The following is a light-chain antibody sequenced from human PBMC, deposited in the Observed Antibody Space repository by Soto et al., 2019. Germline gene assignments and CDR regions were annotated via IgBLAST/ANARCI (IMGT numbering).Light chain of an antibody. V-gene: IGKV2-28*01. CDR2: LGS. CDR3: MQDLHTLS. Sequence: DIVMTQSPLSLPVTPGEPASISCRSSQSLLHSNGYNYLDWYLQKPGQSPQLLIYLGSNRSSGVPDRCSGSGSGTDFTRKSSRVEAEDVGVYYGMQDLHTLSFGRGTKLEIK. CDR1: QSLLHSNGYNY. J-gene: IGKJ2*01.